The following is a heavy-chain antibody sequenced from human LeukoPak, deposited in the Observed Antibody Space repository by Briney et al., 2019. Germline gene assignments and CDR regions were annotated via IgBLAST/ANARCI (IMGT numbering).Heavy chain of an antibody. CDR1: GFTPSSNY. V-gene: IGHV3-53*01. J-gene: IGHJ5*02. D-gene: IGHD4-17*01. Sequence: SLRPSCALSGFTPSSNYMSWVRQAAGNGLEWVSVIYSGGSTYYADTVKGRFTISRDNSKNTLYLQMSSLRAEDTAVYYCARGPDYGDPHTWGQGTLVTVSS. CDR2: IYSGGST. CDR3: ARGPDYGDPHT.